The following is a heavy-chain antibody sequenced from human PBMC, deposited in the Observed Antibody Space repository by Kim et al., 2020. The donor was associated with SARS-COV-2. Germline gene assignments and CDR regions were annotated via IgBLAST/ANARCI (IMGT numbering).Heavy chain of an antibody. CDR2: IYHSGST. V-gene: IGHV4-4*02. CDR3: ARERWVRDSSGYLTGHYYYGMDV. Sequence: SETLSLTCAVSGGSISSSNWWSWVRQPPGKGLEWIGEIYHSGSTNYNPSLKSRVTISVDKSKNQFSLKLSSVTAADTAVYYCARERWVRDSSGYLTGHYYYGMDVWGQGTTVTVSS. D-gene: IGHD3-22*01. J-gene: IGHJ6*02. CDR1: GGSISSSNW.